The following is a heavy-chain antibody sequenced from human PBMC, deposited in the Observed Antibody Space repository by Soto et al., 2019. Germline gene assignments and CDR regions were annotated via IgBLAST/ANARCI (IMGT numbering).Heavy chain of an antibody. CDR2: ISWNSGSI. Sequence: HPGGSLRLSCAASGFTFDDYAMHWVRQAPGKGLEWVSGISWNSGSIGYADSVKGRFTISRDNAKNSLYLQMNSLRAEDTALYYCARSVRKYYYYYGMDVWGQGTTVTVSS. CDR3: ARSVRKYYYYYGMDV. J-gene: IGHJ6*02. V-gene: IGHV3-9*01. CDR1: GFTFDDYA.